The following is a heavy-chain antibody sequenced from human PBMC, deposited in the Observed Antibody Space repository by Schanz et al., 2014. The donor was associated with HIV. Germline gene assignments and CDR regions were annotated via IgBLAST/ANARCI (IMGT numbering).Heavy chain of an antibody. CDR1: GFTFSSYG. CDR3: AKSRGDSWPYGMDV. Sequence: VQLVESGGGVVQPGRSLRLSCAASGFTFSSYGMHWVRQAPGKGLEWVSGISDTGVRTNYADSVKGRLTISRDNSENTLYLQMNSLRAEDTAVYYCAKSRGDSWPYGMDVWGQGTMVTVSS. V-gene: IGHV3-23*04. D-gene: IGHD4-17*01. CDR2: ISDTGVRT. J-gene: IGHJ6*02.